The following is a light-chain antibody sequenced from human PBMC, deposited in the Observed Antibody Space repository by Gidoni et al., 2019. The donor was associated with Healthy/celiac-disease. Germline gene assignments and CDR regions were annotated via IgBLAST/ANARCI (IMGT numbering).Light chain of an antibody. CDR1: SSDVGGYNS. V-gene: IGLV2-14*01. CDR3: SSYTSSSTSV. CDR2: DVS. J-gene: IGLJ1*01. Sequence: QSALTQPASVSGSPGQSITIPCTGTSSDVGGYNSVSWYQQHPGRAPKLIIYDVSNRPSGVSNRFAGSKSGNTASLTISGLQAEDEADYYCSSYTSSSTSVFGTGTEVTVL.